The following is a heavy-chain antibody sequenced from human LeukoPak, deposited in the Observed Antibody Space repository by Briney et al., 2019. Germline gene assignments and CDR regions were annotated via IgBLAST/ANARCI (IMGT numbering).Heavy chain of an antibody. J-gene: IGHJ5*02. D-gene: IGHD3-22*01. CDR3: ARALYYDSSGSLDP. CDR2: IFFTGSI. CDR1: GDSISTSNYH. Sequence: SETLSLTCTVSGDSISTSNYHWEWIRQPPGQGLEWIGSIFFTGSIYYNPSLQSRVTLSLDSSKNQFSVSLTSVTAADTAVYYCARALYYDSSGSLDPWGQGILVTVSS. V-gene: IGHV4-39*07.